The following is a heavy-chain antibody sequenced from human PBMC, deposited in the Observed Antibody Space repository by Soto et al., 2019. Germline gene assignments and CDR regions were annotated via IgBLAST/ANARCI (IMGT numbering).Heavy chain of an antibody. Sequence: TIFLTCFISGGSFSNDYWTWVRQPPGKGLEWLGYIYYSGRTNYNPSLKSRVTISLDKSKSQFSLRLISVTAADTAVYYCTREQSDDNYFDPWGQGTLVTVSS. V-gene: IGHV4-59*01. CDR3: TREQSDDNYFDP. J-gene: IGHJ5*02. CDR1: GGSFSNDY. D-gene: IGHD6-19*01. CDR2: IYYSGRT.